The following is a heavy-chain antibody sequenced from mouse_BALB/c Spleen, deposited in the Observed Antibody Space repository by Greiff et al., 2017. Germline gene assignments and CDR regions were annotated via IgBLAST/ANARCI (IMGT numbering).Heavy chain of an antibody. CDR2: ISDGGSYT. CDR3: ARGALFYYGSSYDYAMDY. V-gene: IGHV5-4*02. J-gene: IGHJ4*01. CDR1: GFTFSDYY. D-gene: IGHD1-1*01. Sequence: EVMLVESGGGLVKPGGSLKLSCAASGFTFSDYYMYWVRQTPEKRLEWVATISDGGSYTYYPDSVKGRFTISRDNAKNNLYLQMSSLKSEDTAMYYCARGALFYYGSSYDYAMDYWGQGTSVTVSS.